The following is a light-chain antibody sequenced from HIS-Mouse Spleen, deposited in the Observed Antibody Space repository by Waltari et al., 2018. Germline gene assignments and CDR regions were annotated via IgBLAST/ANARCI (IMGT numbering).Light chain of an antibody. V-gene: IGKV1-33*01. CDR1: QDISNY. J-gene: IGKJ2*01. Sequence: DIQMTQSPSSLSASVVDRVTITCQASQDISNYLNWYQQKPGKAPKLLIYDASNLETGVPSRFSGSGSGTDFTFTIRSLQPEDIATYYCQQYDNLPAFGQGTKLEIK. CDR3: QQYDNLPA. CDR2: DAS.